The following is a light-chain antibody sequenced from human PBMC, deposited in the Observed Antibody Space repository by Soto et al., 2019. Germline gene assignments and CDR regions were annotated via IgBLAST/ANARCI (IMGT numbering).Light chain of an antibody. Sequence: QPVLTQPPSASGTPGQRVTLSCSGGSSNIGFNAVNGYQQLPGAAPKLLMHGNSQRPSGVPERFSGSKSGTSASLAIIGLRTEDEADYYCAAWDDSLSGVVFGGGTKVTVL. CDR1: SSNIGFNA. CDR3: AAWDDSLSGVV. V-gene: IGLV1-47*02. J-gene: IGLJ3*02. CDR2: GNS.